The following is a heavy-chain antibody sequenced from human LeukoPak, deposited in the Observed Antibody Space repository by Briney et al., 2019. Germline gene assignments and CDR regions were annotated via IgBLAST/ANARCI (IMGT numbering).Heavy chain of an antibody. CDR2: ISYGGNS. CDR3: ATSYYGDSEYLQY. J-gene: IGHJ1*01. Sequence: PSETLSLTCSVSGGSISSTSVYWVWIRRPPGKGLEWIGSISYGGNSYYNPSLKSRLTISGDMSKNQLSLKLTSVTAADTAIYYCATSYYGDSEYLQYWGHGTLVTVSS. D-gene: IGHD4-17*01. CDR1: GGSISSTSVY. V-gene: IGHV4-39*01.